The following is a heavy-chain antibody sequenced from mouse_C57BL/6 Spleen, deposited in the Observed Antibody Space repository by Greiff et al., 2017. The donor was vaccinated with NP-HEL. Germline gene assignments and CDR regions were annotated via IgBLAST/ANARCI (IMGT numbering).Heavy chain of an antibody. J-gene: IGHJ2*01. V-gene: IGHV1-69*01. CDR3: ARFITTYYFDY. CDR1: GYTFTSYW. D-gene: IGHD1-1*01. CDR2: IDPSDSYT. Sequence: QVQLQQPGAELVMPGASVKLSCKASGYTFTSYWMHWVKQRPGQGLEWIGEIDPSDSYTNYNQKFKGKSTLTVDKSSSTAYMQLSSLTSEDSAVYYCARFITTYYFDYWGQGTTLTVSS.